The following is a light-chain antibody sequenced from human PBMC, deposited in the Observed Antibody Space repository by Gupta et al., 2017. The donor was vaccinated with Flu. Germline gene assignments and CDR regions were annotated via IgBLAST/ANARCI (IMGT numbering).Light chain of an antibody. Sequence: QSVLTQPPSVSAAPGQKVTISCSGSSSNIGINYVSWYQQVPGTAPQLLIYDNDKRPSGIPDRFSGCRSGTSATLGITGLQTGDEADYYCGTWDNSLSAMVFGGGTKLAVL. CDR3: GTWDNSLSAMV. CDR1: SSNIGINY. V-gene: IGLV1-51*01. J-gene: IGLJ2*01. CDR2: DND.